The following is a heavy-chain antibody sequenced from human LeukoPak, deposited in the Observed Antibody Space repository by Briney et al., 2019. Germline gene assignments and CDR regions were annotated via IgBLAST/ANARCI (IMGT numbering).Heavy chain of an antibody. CDR2: ISGSGGST. J-gene: IGHJ4*02. D-gene: IGHD3-10*01. CDR1: GFTFSSYA. CDR3: AKDIVYGSGSYFDY. V-gene: IGHV3-23*01. Sequence: PGGSLRLSCAASGFTFSSYAMSWVRQAPGKGPEWVSAISGSGGSTYYADSVKGRFTISRDNSKNTLYLQMNSLRAEDTAVYYCAKDIVYGSGSYFDYWGQGTLVTVSS.